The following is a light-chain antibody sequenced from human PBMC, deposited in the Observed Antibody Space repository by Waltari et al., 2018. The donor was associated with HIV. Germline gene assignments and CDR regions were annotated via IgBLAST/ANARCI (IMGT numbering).Light chain of an antibody. Sequence: AVTQPASVSGLPGQSTTISCTGGDRDFGIYNFVSWYQQHSGKPPKLILYDVDSRASGVSDRFSGSMSGNTASLTISGLRAEDEAHYYCASFTGDNTVMFGGGTEVTVL. J-gene: IGLJ3*02. V-gene: IGLV2-14*03. CDR2: DVD. CDR3: ASFTGDNTVM. CDR1: DRDFGIYNF.